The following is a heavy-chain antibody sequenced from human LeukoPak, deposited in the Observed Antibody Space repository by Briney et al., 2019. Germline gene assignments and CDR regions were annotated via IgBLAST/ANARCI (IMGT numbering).Heavy chain of an antibody. Sequence: SCKASGGTFSSYAMSWVRQAPGKGLEWVSAISGSGGSTYYADSVKGRFTISRDNSKNTLYLQMNSLRAEDTAVYYCAKVERAIAAAGTGGAIDYWGQGTLVTVSS. CDR2: ISGSGGST. D-gene: IGHD6-13*01. CDR3: AKVERAIAAAGTGGAIDY. CDR1: GGTFSSYA. J-gene: IGHJ4*02. V-gene: IGHV3-23*01.